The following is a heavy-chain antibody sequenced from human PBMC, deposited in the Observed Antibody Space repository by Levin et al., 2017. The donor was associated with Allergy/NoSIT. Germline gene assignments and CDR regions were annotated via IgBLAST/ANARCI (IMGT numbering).Heavy chain of an antibody. D-gene: IGHD3-10*01. J-gene: IGHJ4*02. CDR3: AKGVRGFDY. CDR2: IYSGGNT. V-gene: IGHV3-66*01. Sequence: GESLKISCAASGFTVSSHYMNWVRQAPGKGLEWVSAIYSGGNTFYADSVKGRFAISRDNSKNSIYLQMNSLRAEDTAVYYCAKGVRGFDYWGQGTLVTVSS. CDR1: GFTVSSHY.